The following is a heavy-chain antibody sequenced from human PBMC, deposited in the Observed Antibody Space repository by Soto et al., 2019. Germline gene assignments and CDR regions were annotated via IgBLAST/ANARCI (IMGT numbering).Heavy chain of an antibody. Sequence: SETLSLTCAVSGGSISSGAYSWSWIRQPPGKGLEWIGYIYYSGSTNYNPSLKSRVTISVDTSKNQFSLKLSSVTAADTAVYYCARRAGYYRFYYFDYWGQGTLVTVSS. CDR3: ARRAGYYRFYYFDY. CDR2: IYYSGST. D-gene: IGHD3-9*01. V-gene: IGHV4-61*08. J-gene: IGHJ4*02. CDR1: GGSISSGAYS.